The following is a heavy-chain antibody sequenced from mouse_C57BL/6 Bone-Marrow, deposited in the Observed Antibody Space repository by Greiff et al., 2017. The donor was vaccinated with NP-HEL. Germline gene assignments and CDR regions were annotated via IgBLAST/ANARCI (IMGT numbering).Heavy chain of an antibody. Sequence: QVQLKESGAELVRPGTSVKVSCKASGYAFTNYLIEWVKQRPGQGLEWIGVINPGSGGTNYNEKFKGKATLTADKSSSTAYMQLSSLTSEDSAVYFCARKELTGYYAMDYWGQGTSVTVSS. D-gene: IGHD4-1*01. CDR2: INPGSGGT. V-gene: IGHV1-54*01. J-gene: IGHJ4*01. CDR3: ARKELTGYYAMDY. CDR1: GYAFTNYL.